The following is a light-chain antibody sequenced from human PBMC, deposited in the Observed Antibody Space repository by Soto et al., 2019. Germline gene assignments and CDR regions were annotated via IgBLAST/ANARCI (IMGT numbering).Light chain of an antibody. V-gene: IGKV1-5*01. J-gene: IGKJ1*01. CDR1: QSIGDS. CDR2: DVS. Sequence: LQMTQSPSTLSASVGDRVTITFRASQSIGDSLAWYQQKPGKAPYLLISDVSSLERGVPSRFSGSGSGTEFTLTISSLQPEDVATYYCQKYNSAPWTFGQGTKGDIK. CDR3: QKYNSAPWT.